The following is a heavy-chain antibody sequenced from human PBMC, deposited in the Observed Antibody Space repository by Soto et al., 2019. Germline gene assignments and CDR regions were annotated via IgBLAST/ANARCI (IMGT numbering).Heavy chain of an antibody. V-gene: IGHV3-30-3*01. CDR2: ISYDGSNR. CDR1: RLTLSNYA. Sequence: QVQLVESGGGVVQPGRSLRLCCAASRLTLSNYAMHWVRQAPGKGLEWVAVISYDGSNRYYADSVKGRFTISRDNSKNTLYLQMNSLRAEDTAVYYCARVTQAVAADYWGQGTLVTVSS. D-gene: IGHD6-19*01. J-gene: IGHJ4*02. CDR3: ARVTQAVAADY.